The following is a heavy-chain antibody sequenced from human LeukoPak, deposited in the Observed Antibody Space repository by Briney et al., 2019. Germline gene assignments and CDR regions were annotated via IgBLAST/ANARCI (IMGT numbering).Heavy chain of an antibody. CDR2: INSDGSST. D-gene: IGHD3-10*01. J-gene: IGHJ4*02. CDR3: ARDREGFGESYFDY. Sequence: GGSLRLSCAASGFTFSSYWMHWVRQAPGKGLVWVSHINSDGSSTTYADSVKGRFTISRDNAKNSLYLQMNSLRAEDTAMYYCARDREGFGESYFDYWGQGTLVTVSS. V-gene: IGHV3-74*01. CDR1: GFTFSSYW.